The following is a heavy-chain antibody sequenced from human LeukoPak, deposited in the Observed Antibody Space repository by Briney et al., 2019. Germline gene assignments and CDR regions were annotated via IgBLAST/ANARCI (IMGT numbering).Heavy chain of an antibody. Sequence: GASVKVSCKASGYTFTSYYMHWVRQAPGQGLEWMGIINPSGGSTSYAQKFQGRVTMTRDTPTSTVYMELSSLRSEDTAVYYCARDQEYSSSSTVAGMDVWGQGTTVTVSS. CDR3: ARDQEYSSSSTVAGMDV. J-gene: IGHJ6*02. V-gene: IGHV1-46*01. D-gene: IGHD6-6*01. CDR1: GYTFTSYY. CDR2: INPSGGST.